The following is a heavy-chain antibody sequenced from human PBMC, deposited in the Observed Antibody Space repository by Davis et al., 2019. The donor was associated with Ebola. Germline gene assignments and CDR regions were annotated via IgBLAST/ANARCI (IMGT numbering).Heavy chain of an antibody. D-gene: IGHD5-24*01. J-gene: IGHJ4*02. CDR2: ISGSGGIT. Sequence: PGGSLRLSCAASGFTFRSYAMSWVRQAPGKGLEWVSGISGSGGITDYADSVKGRFTISRDNSKNTLYLQMNSLRVEDTAAYYCAKDEWGAADGHIDYWGQGILVTISS. CDR3: AKDEWGAADGHIDY. V-gene: IGHV3-23*01. CDR1: GFTFRSYA.